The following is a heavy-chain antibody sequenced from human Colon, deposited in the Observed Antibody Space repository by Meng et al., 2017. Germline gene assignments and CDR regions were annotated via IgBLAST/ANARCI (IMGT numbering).Heavy chain of an antibody. CDR2: INHSGST. CDR1: PDSIKNKS. D-gene: IGHD1-14*01. V-gene: IGHV4-59*01. CDR3: ARVWFTASNYEPHYYFDY. Sequence: GSLRPSCAVSPDSIKNKSWSWIRQPPGKGLEWIGYINHSGSTNYNLSLKSRVTISVDTSKNQISLRLNSVTAADTAVYYCARVWFTASNYEPHYYFDYWGQGILVTVSS. J-gene: IGHJ4*02.